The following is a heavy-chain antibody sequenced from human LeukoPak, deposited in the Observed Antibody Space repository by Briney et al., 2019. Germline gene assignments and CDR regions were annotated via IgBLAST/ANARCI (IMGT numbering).Heavy chain of an antibody. CDR3: ARDYAGIAARNFDY. V-gene: IGHV3-20*04. CDR1: GFTFDDYG. CDR2: INWNGGST. D-gene: IGHD6-6*01. J-gene: IGHJ4*02. Sequence: GGSLRLSCAASGFTFDDYGMSWVRQAPGKGLEWVSGINWNGGSTTYADSVKGRFTISRDNAKNSLYLQMNSLRAEDTAVYYCARDYAGIAARNFDYWGQGTLVTVSS.